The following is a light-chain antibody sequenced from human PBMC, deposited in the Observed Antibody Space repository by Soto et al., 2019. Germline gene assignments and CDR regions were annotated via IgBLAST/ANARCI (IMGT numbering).Light chain of an antibody. V-gene: IGLV2-8*01. CDR2: DVN. Sequence: QSALTQPPSASGSPGQSLTISCTGTSSDVGAHNYVSWYQQNPGKAPKLMLYDVNKRPSGVPDRFSGSKSGNTASLTVSGLQAEEEADYYCSSYAGGNNWVFGGGTKVTVL. J-gene: IGLJ3*02. CDR3: SSYAGGNNWV. CDR1: SSDVGAHNY.